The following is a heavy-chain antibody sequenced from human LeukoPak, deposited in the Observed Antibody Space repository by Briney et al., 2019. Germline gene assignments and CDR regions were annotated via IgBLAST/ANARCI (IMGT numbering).Heavy chain of an antibody. CDR2: IPYDGSNE. Sequence: GGSLRLSCAASGFTFSNYGMPWVRQAPGKGLEWVAFIPYDGSNEYYADSVKGRFTISRDNSKNTLYLEMNSLRAEDTAMYYCAKDRGIAAAYYFMDVWGKRTTVTVSS. CDR1: GFTFSNYG. J-gene: IGHJ6*03. V-gene: IGHV3-30*02. D-gene: IGHD6-13*01. CDR3: AKDRGIAAAYYFMDV.